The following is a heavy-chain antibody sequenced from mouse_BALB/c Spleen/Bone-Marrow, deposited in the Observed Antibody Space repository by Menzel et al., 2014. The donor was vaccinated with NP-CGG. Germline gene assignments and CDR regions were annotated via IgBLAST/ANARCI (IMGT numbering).Heavy chain of an antibody. CDR2: INSNGGSA. CDR1: GFTFSSYY. J-gene: IGHJ2*01. CDR3: ARHGGFGNYFDY. Sequence: EVNVVDSGGGLVKLGGSLKLSCAASGFTFSSYYMSWVRQTPEKRLELVAAINSNGGSAYYPDTVKGRFTISRDNAKNTLFLQMSSLKSEDTALYYCARHGGFGNYFDYWGQGTTLTVSS. D-gene: IGHD1-1*02. V-gene: IGHV5-6-2*01.